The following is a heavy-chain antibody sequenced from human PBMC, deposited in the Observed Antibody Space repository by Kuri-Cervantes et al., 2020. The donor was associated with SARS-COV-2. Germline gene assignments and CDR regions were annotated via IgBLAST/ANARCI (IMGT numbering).Heavy chain of an antibody. V-gene: IGHV1-8*02. J-gene: IGHJ6*03. D-gene: IGHD3-10*01. CDR2: MNPNSGNT. Sequence: ASVKVSCKASGYTFTSYCINWVRQATGQGLEWMGWMNPNSGNTGYAQKFQGRVTMTRNTSISTAYMELSSLRSEDTAVYYCARSGDYYGSGSYYRGPGYYYYMDVWGKGTTVTVSS. CDR3: ARSGDYYGSGSYYRGPGYYYYMDV. CDR1: GYTFTSYC.